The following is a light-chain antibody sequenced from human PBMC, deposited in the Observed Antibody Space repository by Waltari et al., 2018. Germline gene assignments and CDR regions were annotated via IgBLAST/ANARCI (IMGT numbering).Light chain of an antibody. CDR1: SSDVGAYTF. J-gene: IGLJ1*01. V-gene: IGLV2-14*01. Sequence: QSALTQPASVSGSPGQSITISCTGTSSDVGAYTFVSWYQQHPGKAPHLISYAVSERPPGVSNRFSGSKSDNTASLTISGLQAEDEADYYCSSYTTSTAPGVFGAGTKVTVL. CDR3: SSYTTSTAPGV. CDR2: AVS.